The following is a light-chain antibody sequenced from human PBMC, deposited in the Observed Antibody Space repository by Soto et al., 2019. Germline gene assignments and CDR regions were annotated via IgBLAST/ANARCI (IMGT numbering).Light chain of an antibody. CDR2: DAS. CDR3: QHYGSSRT. CDR1: QSVSSS. J-gene: IGKJ1*01. V-gene: IGKV3-20*01. Sequence: EIVLTQSPGPLSLSPGERATLSCRASQSVSSSLAWYQQRPGQAPRLLIYDASSKATGIPDRFSGSGSGTDFTLTISRLEPEDVAVYYWQHYGSSRTFGQGTKLEIK.